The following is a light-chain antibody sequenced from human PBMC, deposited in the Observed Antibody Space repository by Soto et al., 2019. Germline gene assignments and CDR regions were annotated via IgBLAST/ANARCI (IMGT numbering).Light chain of an antibody. CDR1: QSLLNSGGKTY. CDR3: LQTTQFPWT. J-gene: IGKJ1*01. Sequence: DIVMTQSPLSLSVTPGQPASISCKSRQSLLNSGGKTYFYWYLQKPGQPPQLLIYEVFNRFSGVPDRVSGSGSGTDFTLNISRVEAEDVGFYYCLQTTQFPWTFGQGTKVEIK. CDR2: EVF. V-gene: IGKV2D-29*01.